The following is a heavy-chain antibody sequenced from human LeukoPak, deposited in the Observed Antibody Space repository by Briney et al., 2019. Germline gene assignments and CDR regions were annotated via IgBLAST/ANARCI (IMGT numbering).Heavy chain of an antibody. J-gene: IGHJ6*02. V-gene: IGHV3-66*01. D-gene: IGHD5-24*01. CDR1: GFTVSSNY. Sequence: GGSLRLSCAASGFTVSSNYMNWVRQAPGKGLEWVSVIYSGGSTYYADSVKGRFTISRDNSKNTLYLQMNSLRAEDTAVYYCARDLLATSYYGMDVWGQGTTVTVSS. CDR3: ARDLLATSYYGMDV. CDR2: IYSGGST.